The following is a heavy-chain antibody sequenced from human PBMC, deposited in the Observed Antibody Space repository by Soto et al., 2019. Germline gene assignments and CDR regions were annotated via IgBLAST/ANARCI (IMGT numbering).Heavy chain of an antibody. Sequence: SETLSLTCAVSGGSISSSNWWSWVRQPPGKGLEWIGEIYHSGSTNYNPSLKSRVTISVDKSKNQFSLKLSSVTAADTAVYYCAREGNLGRWPQPLEFWGQGTRVTVSS. CDR2: IYHSGST. CDR3: AREGNLGRWPQPLEF. CDR1: GGSISSSNW. V-gene: IGHV4-4*02. J-gene: IGHJ4*02. D-gene: IGHD1-1*01.